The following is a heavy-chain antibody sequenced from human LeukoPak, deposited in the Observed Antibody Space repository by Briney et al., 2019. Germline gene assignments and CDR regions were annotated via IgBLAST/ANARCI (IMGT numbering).Heavy chain of an antibody. CDR3: TRDWTARSNAFDI. Sequence: GSLRLSSAHPVFTPTIHNMHCVRQAPGKRLVWGSRINSDGSSTNYADSVKGGFTISRNNAKNTLFLQMNSLRAEDTAVYYCTRDWTARSNAFDIWGQGTMVTVSS. CDR1: VFTPTIHN. D-gene: IGHD3/OR15-3a*01. J-gene: IGHJ3*02. V-gene: IGHV3-74*01. CDR2: INSDGSST.